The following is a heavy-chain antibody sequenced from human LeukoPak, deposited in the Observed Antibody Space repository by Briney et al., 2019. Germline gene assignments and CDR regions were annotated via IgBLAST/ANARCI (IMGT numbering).Heavy chain of an antibody. J-gene: IGHJ6*02. CDR2: IYYSGST. CDR1: GGSFSGYY. Sequence: SETLSLTCAVYGGSFSGYYWSWIRQPPGKGLEWIGYIYYSGSTNYNPSLKSRVTMSVDTSKNQFSLKLSSVTAADTAVYYCARIPFYDSSGYYNGRYYYYGMDVWGQGTTVTVSS. V-gene: IGHV4-34*11. CDR3: ARIPFYDSSGYYNGRYYYYGMDV. D-gene: IGHD3-22*01.